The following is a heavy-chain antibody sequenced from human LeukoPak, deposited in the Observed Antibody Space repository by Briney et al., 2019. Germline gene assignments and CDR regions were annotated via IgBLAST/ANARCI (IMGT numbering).Heavy chain of an antibody. J-gene: IGHJ4*02. CDR3: ARLGYYYGSGSYLTSFDY. V-gene: IGHV4-34*01. CDR1: GGSFSGYY. CDR2: INHSGST. D-gene: IGHD3-10*01. Sequence: SETLSLTCAVYGGSFSGYYWSWIRQPPGKGLEWIGEINHSGSTNYNPSLKSRVTISVDTSKNQFSLKLSSVTAADTAVYYCARLGYYYGSGSYLTSFDYWGQGTLVTVSS.